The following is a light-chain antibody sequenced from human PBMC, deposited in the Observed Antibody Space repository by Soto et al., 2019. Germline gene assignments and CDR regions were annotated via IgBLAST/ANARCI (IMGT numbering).Light chain of an antibody. CDR1: SSDVGGYNY. Sequence: QSALTQPASVSGSPGQSITISCTGTSSDVGGYNYVSWYQQNPGKAPKLMIYDVSNRPSGVSKRFSGSKSGNTAALTISGCQADDEADYYCSANTSSSTLFGGGTKVTVL. J-gene: IGLJ2*01. V-gene: IGLV2-14*01. CDR3: SANTSSSTL. CDR2: DVS.